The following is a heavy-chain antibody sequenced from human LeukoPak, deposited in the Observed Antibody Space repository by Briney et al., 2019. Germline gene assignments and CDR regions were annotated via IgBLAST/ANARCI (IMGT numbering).Heavy chain of an antibody. Sequence: ASVKVSCKASGYSFTGYFIHWVRQAPGQGLEWMGCVDPNSGDTKYAQKFQGRVSMPRDTSTRTAYMELSRLRSDDTAVYFCARSGSTGYSLDYWGQGTLVTVSS. CDR2: VDPNSGDT. CDR3: ARSGSTGYSLDY. J-gene: IGHJ4*02. D-gene: IGHD3-22*01. V-gene: IGHV1-2*02. CDR1: GYSFTGYF.